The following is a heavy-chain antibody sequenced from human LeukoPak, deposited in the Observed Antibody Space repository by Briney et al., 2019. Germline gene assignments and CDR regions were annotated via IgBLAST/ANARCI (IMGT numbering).Heavy chain of an antibody. V-gene: IGHV3-15*01. CDR2: IKAKAHGGTI. Sequence: PGGSLRLSCAASGFTFGSYGMHWVRQAPGKGLEWVGRIKAKAHGGTIEYAAPVKGRFTISRDDSKNTLYLQMNSLKTEDTAVYYCTTDGVGVEGATYDNWGQGTLVSVSS. CDR1: GFTFGSYG. J-gene: IGHJ4*02. CDR3: TTDGVGVEGATYDN. D-gene: IGHD1-26*01.